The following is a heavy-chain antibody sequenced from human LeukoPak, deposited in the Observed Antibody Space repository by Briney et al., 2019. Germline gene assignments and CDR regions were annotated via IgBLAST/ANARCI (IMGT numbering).Heavy chain of an antibody. CDR2: ISSSGGST. J-gene: IGHJ4*02. CDR3: AKDLVTGSLDY. Sequence: GGSLRLSCAASGFTFSSYAMTWVRQAPGKGLEWVSSISSSGGSTYYADSVRGRFTISRDNSKNTLYLQMNSLRAEDTAIYYCAKDLVTGSLDYWGQGTLVTVSS. V-gene: IGHV3-23*01. D-gene: IGHD3-10*01. CDR1: GFTFSSYA.